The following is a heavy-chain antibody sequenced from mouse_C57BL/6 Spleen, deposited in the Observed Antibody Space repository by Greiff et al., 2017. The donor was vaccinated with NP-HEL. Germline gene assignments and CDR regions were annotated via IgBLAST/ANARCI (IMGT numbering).Heavy chain of an antibody. J-gene: IGHJ4*01. CDR2: IRNKANGYTT. V-gene: IGHV7-3*01. CDR1: GFTFTDYY. CDR3: ASQIYYYGSSSHYGAMDY. Sequence: EVKLQESGGGLVQPGGSLSLSCAASGFTFTDYYMSWVRQPPGKALEWLGFIRNKANGYTTEYSASVKGRFTISRDNSQSILYLQMNALRAEDSATYYCASQIYYYGSSSHYGAMDYWGQGTSVTVSS. D-gene: IGHD1-1*01.